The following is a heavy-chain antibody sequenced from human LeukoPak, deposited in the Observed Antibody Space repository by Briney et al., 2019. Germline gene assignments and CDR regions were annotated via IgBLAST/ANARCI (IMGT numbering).Heavy chain of an antibody. CDR3: AKGGLGGYNAVFDH. CDR1: GFTFFGNA. Sequence: PGGSLRLSCATSGFTFFGNAMSWGRQAPGKGLEWVSGVSGSDGSSHYADSVKGRFTISVDNSKNTLHLQMNSLRAEDTAVYYCAKGGLGGYNAVFDHWGQGTLVTVSS. D-gene: IGHD5-24*01. V-gene: IGHV3-23*01. J-gene: IGHJ4*02. CDR2: VSGSDGSS.